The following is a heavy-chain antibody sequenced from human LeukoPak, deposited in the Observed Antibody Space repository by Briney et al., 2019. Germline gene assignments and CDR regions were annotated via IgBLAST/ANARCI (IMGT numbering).Heavy chain of an antibody. CDR1: GGSISSGDYY. V-gene: IGHV4-30-4*01. CDR3: ARGGIAALHWFDP. CDR2: IYYSGST. J-gene: IGHJ5*02. D-gene: IGHD6-13*01. Sequence: SETLSLTCTVSGGSISSGDYYWGWIRQPPGKGLEWIGYIYYSGSTYYNPSLKSRVTISVDTSKNQFSLKLSSVTAADTAVYYCARGGIAALHWFDPWGQGTLVTVSS.